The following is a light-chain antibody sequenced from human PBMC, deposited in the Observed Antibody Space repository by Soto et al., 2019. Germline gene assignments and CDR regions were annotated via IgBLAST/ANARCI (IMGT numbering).Light chain of an antibody. CDR1: SSDVGGYNY. V-gene: IGLV2-14*01. CDR3: NSYTATSTFV. CDR2: EVS. J-gene: IGLJ1*01. Sequence: QSALTQPASVSGSPGRSITISCTGTSSDVGGYNYVSWYQQHPGKAPKLMMSEVSNRPSGVSNRFSGSRSGNTASLTISGLQSEDEAEYYCNSYTATSTFVFGSGTKLTV.